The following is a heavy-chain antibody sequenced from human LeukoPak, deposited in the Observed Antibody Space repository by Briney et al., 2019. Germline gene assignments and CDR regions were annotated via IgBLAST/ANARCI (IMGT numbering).Heavy chain of an antibody. D-gene: IGHD6-13*01. J-gene: IGHJ4*02. CDR1: GGSISSSLYY. V-gene: IGHV4-39*01. Sequence: SETLSLTCTVSGGSISSSLYYWGWIRQPPGKGLEWIGSVYYSGSTFYNPSLRSRVTISGDSSKNRFSLNLRSVSAADTAVYYCARHRSLMASAGILDHWGQGTLVTVSS. CDR3: ARHRSLMASAGILDH. CDR2: VYYSGST.